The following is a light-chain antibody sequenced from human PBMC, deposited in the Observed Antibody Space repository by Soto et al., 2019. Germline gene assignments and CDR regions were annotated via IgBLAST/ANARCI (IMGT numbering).Light chain of an antibody. CDR3: QQYNIWPRT. CDR1: QSVSSN. J-gene: IGKJ1*01. CDR2: GAS. Sequence: IVMPQSPATLSVSPGERATLSCRASQSVSSNLAWYQQKPGQAPRLLIYGASTRATGIPARFSGSGSGTEFTLTISSLQSEDFAVYYCQQYNIWPRTFGQVGKADI. V-gene: IGKV3-15*01.